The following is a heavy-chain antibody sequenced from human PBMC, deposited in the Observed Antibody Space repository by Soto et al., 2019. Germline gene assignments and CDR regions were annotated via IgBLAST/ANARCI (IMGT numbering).Heavy chain of an antibody. CDR3: ARSLLGYCSSTSCSLLYYYYYGMDV. V-gene: IGHV3-21*01. CDR2: ISSSSSYI. CDR1: GFTFSSYA. Sequence: GGSLRLSCAASGFTFSSYAMSWVRQAPGKGLEWVSAISSSSSYIYYADSVKGRFTISRDNAKNSLYLQVNSLRAEDTAVYYCARSLLGYCSSTSCSLLYYYYYGMDVWGQGTTVTVSS. J-gene: IGHJ6*02. D-gene: IGHD2-2*01.